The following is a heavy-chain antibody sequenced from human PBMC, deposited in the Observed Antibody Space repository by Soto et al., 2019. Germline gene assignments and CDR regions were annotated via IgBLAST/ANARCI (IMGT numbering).Heavy chain of an antibody. V-gene: IGHV4-59*01. CDR3: ARDRYLFDP. D-gene: IGHD1-20*01. CDR2: IYYSGTS. J-gene: IGHJ5*02. CDR1: GGSITSYY. Sequence: SETLSLTCSFSGGSITSYYWGWVRQRPVKGLEWIGYIYYSGTSNDNPSLNSRVTISVDTSKNHFSLKLSSVTAADAAVDYCARDRYLFDPWGQGTLVTVSS.